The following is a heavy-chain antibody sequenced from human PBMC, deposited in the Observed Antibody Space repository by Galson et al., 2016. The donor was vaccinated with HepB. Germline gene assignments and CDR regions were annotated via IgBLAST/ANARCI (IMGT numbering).Heavy chain of an antibody. CDR1: GFSFSDYY. J-gene: IGHJ3*02. Sequence: SLRLSCAASGFSFSDYYMNWIRQAPGKGLEWVSFISSSLSYTNYADSVKGRFTISRDNAKNSLYLQMNSLRVEDTAVYYCARSTLLTRGGAFDIWGQGTMVTVSS. CDR3: ARSTLLTRGGAFDI. CDR2: ISSSLSYT. D-gene: IGHD4-23*01. V-gene: IGHV3-11*06.